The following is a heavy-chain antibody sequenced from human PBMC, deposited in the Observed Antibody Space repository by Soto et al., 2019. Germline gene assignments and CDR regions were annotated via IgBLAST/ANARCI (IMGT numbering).Heavy chain of an antibody. D-gene: IGHD3-16*01. CDR2: IYYSGST. CDR1: GGSISSSGYC. J-gene: IGHJ4*02. Sequence: QLQLQESGPGLVKPSETLSLTCTVSGGSISSSGYCWAWIRQPPGKGLEWIGSIYYSGSTYYNPSLKSRVTISADTSKNQFSLKLMSVTAADTAVYYCAKTVTADYVDYWGQGTLVTVSS. CDR3: AKTVTADYVDY. V-gene: IGHV4-39*01.